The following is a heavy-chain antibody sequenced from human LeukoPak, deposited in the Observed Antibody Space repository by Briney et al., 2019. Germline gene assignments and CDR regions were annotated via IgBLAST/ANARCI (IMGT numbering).Heavy chain of an antibody. CDR3: AKFVDRRSWAKYYFDY. CDR2: ISGSGGST. CDR1: GFTFSSYA. D-gene: IGHD6-13*01. Sequence: GGSLRLSCAASGFTFSSYAMSWVRQAPGKGLEWVSAISGSGGSTYYADSVKGRFTISRDNSKNTLYLQMNSLRAEDTAVYYCAKFVDRRSWAKYYFDYWGQGTLVTVSS. V-gene: IGHV3-23*01. J-gene: IGHJ4*02.